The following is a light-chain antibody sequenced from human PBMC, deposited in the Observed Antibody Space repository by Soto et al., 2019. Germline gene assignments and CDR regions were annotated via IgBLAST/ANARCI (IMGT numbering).Light chain of an antibody. V-gene: IGLV1-44*01. CDR1: SSNIGSNT. CDR3: AAWDDSLNGVV. CDR2: SNN. J-gene: IGLJ2*01. Sequence: QSVLTQPPSASGTPGQRVPISCSGSSSNIGSNTVNWYQQLPGTAPKLLIYSNNQRPSGVPDRFSGSKSGTSAPLAISGLQSEDEADYYCAAWDDSLNGVVFGGGTKLTVL.